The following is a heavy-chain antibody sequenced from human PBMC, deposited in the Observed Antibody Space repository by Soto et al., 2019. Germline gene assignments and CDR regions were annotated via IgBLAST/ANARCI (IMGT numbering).Heavy chain of an antibody. CDR1: GGTFSSYA. D-gene: IGHD2-15*01. CDR3: ARYCSGGSCYRRSGNWFGP. J-gene: IGHJ5*02. CDR2: IIPIFGTA. V-gene: IGHV1-69*06. Sequence: SVKVSCKASGGTFSSYAISWVRQAPGQGLEWMGGIIPIFGTANYAQKFQGRVTITADKSTSTAYMELSSLRSEDTAVYYCARYCSGGSCYRRSGNWFGPWGQGTLVTVSS.